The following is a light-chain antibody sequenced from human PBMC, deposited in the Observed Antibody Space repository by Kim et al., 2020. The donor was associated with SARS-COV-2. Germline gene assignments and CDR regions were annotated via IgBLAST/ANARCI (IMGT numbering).Light chain of an antibody. J-gene: IGKJ2*01. Sequence: DIQLTQSPYTLSASVGDRVTITCRASQTMSNNLNWYQQKPGKAPKLLIYAGSNLQSGVTSRFSGSGSGADFTLTISSLQPEDFATYYCQQSYSFPYTFGQGTKLEI. CDR3: QQSYSFPYT. V-gene: IGKV1-39*01. CDR1: QTMSNN. CDR2: AGS.